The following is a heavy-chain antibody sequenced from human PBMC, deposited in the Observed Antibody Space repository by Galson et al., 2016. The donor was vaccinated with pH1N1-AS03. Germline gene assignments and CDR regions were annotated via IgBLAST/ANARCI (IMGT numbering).Heavy chain of an antibody. CDR1: GFTFSNYA. J-gene: IGHJ4*02. CDR3: AKDPALASGCYSLYEY. D-gene: IGHD1-26*01. Sequence: SLRLSCAASGFTFSNYAMSWVRQAPGKGLEWVSVISGSGGNTYYADSVKGRFTISRDNSKKLVFLQMNSLRAEDTAVYFCAKDPALASGCYSLYEYWGQGTLVTVSS. CDR2: ISGSGGNT. V-gene: IGHV3-23*01.